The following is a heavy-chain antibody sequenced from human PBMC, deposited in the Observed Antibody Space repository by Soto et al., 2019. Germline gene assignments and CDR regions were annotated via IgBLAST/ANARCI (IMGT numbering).Heavy chain of an antibody. J-gene: IGHJ5*02. V-gene: IGHV1-69*06. CDR1: EGTFSSHA. CDR2: SSPLFGTT. CDR3: AGGYMVRGGDAWFDT. Sequence: QVQLEQSGAEVKKPGSSVKVSCKASEGTFSSHAISWVRQAPEEGLEWMGGSSPLFGTTNYAQKFQGRVTITADKSTSTVFMELITLTSAATAIYCCAGGYMVRGGDAWFDTWGQGTLVAVSS. D-gene: IGHD3-10*01.